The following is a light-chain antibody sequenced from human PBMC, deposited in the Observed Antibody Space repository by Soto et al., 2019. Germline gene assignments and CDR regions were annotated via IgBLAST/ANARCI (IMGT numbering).Light chain of an antibody. J-gene: IGKJ1*01. Sequence: EIVLTQSPGTLSLSPVERATLSCMASQTVSRSLAWYQQKPGQAPRLLIYGASTRATGIPARFSGSGSGTEFTLTISSLQSEDFAVYYCQQYNNWPRTFGQGTKVDIK. CDR3: QQYNNWPRT. CDR2: GAS. CDR1: QTVSRS. V-gene: IGKV3-15*01.